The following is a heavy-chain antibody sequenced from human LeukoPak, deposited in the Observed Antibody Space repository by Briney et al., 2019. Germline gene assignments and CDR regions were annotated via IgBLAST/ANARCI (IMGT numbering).Heavy chain of an antibody. V-gene: IGHV1-69*04. Sequence: RASVKVSCKSSGYTFTSYAISWVRQAPGQGLEWMGRIIPILGIANYAQKFQGRVTITADKSTSTAYMELSSLRSEDTAVYYCARDQYCDILTGPPGYWGQGTLVTVSS. J-gene: IGHJ4*02. CDR1: GYTFTSYA. CDR2: IIPILGIA. CDR3: ARDQYCDILTGPPGY. D-gene: IGHD3-9*01.